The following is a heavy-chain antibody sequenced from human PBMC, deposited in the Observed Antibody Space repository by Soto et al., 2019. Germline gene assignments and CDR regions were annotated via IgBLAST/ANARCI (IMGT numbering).Heavy chain of an antibody. V-gene: IGHV4-34*01. J-gene: IGHJ4*02. CDR2: TNHSGST. CDR3: ARDKITGLFDY. Sequence: SETLSLTCAVYGGSFSGYYWTWIRQPPGTGLEWIGETNHSGSTNYNPSLKSRVTISVDTSKNQFSLKLTSVTAADTAVYYCARDKITGLFDYWGQGTLVTVSS. CDR1: GGSFSGYY. D-gene: IGHD2-8*02.